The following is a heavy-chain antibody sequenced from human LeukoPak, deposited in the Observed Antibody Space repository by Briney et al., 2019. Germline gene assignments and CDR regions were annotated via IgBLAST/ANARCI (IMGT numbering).Heavy chain of an antibody. CDR2: ISAYNGNT. V-gene: IGHV1-18*01. J-gene: IGHJ4*02. Sequence: ASVKVSCKASGYTFTSYGISWVRQAPGQGLEWMGWISAYNGNTNYAQKLQVRVTMTTDTSTSTAYMELRSLRSDDTAVYYCARGYYDFWSGSHYFDYWGQGTLVTVSS. D-gene: IGHD3-3*01. CDR3: ARGYYDFWSGSHYFDY. CDR1: GYTFTSYG.